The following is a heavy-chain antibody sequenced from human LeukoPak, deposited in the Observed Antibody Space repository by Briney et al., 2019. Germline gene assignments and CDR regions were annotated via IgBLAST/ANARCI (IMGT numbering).Heavy chain of an antibody. CDR1: GFTVSDNY. J-gene: IGHJ4*02. V-gene: IGHV3-53*01. CDR2: VYSGDNT. CDR3: ARATMIVVALNDY. Sequence: GGSLRLSCAASGFTVSDNYMSWVRQAPEKGLEWVSVVYSGDNTYYADSVKGRFTISRDNAKNSLYLQMNSLRAEDTAVYYCARATMIVVALNDYWGQGTLVTVSS. D-gene: IGHD3-22*01.